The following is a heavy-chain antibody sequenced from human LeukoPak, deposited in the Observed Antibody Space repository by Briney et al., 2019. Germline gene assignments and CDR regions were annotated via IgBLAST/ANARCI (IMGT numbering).Heavy chain of an antibody. CDR1: GYTFTSYD. CDR3: ARRTSGYYYYGMDV. J-gene: IGHJ6*02. D-gene: IGHD3-16*01. Sequence: ASVTVSCKASGYTFTSYDINWVRQATGQGLEWMGWMNPNSGNTGYAQKFQGRVTMTRNTSISTAYMELSSLRSEDTAVYYCARRTSGYYYYGMDVWGQGTTVTVSS. V-gene: IGHV1-8*01. CDR2: MNPNSGNT.